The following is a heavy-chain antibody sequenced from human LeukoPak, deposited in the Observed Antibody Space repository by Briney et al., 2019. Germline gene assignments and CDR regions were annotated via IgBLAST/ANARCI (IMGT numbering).Heavy chain of an antibody. CDR2: ISSNGDNT. Sequence: GGSLRLSCSVSGFTFSSYVMHWGRQAPGKGLEYVSAISSNGDNTYYADSVKGRFTISRDNSKNTLYLQMSSLSADDPAVYYCVRGTGYWGQGTLVTVSS. V-gene: IGHV3-64D*06. CDR3: VRGTGY. J-gene: IGHJ4*02. CDR1: GFTFSSYV.